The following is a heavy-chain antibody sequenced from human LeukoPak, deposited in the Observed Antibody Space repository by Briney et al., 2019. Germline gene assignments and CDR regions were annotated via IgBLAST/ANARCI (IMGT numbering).Heavy chain of an antibody. CDR3: AKDTSYYYDFDY. J-gene: IGHJ4*02. CDR2: IRPSGDNT. V-gene: IGHV3-23*01. D-gene: IGHD3-22*01. CDR1: GFTFSSYD. Sequence: GGSLRLSCAASGFTFSSYDMTWVRQAPGRGLEWVSSIRPSGDNTYYEDSVKGRFTISRDNSKNTLYLQMNSLRAEDTAVYYCAKDTSYYYDFDYWGQGTLVTVSS.